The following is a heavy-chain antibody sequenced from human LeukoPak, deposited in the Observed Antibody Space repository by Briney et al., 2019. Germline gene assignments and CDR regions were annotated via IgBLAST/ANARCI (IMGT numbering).Heavy chain of an antibody. Sequence: PGGSLRLSREASGFIFNSYGMNWVRQAPGRGLEWVSSISSTGSYIFYADSVKGRFTISRDDAKNSVYLQMNTLRAEDTGIYYCARSEGGSENYWGQGILVAVSS. J-gene: IGHJ4*02. V-gene: IGHV3-21*01. D-gene: IGHD1-26*01. CDR2: ISSTGSYI. CDR1: GFIFNSYG. CDR3: ARSEGGSENY.